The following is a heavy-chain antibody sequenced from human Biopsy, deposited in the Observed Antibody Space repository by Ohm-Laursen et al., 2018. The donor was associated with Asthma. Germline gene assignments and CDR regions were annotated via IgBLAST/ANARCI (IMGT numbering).Heavy chain of an antibody. D-gene: IGHD3-3*01. Sequence: SPKVSCKPSGYNFSTYAMNWVRQAPEQGLERMWWINTNTGKPTYAQGFTGRFLFSLETSVSTAYLHINGLKTEITAIYYWARFLQSSGGFWGQGTLVTVSS. V-gene: IGHV7-4-1*02. CDR2: INTNTGKP. J-gene: IGHJ4*02. CDR3: ARFLQSSGGF. CDR1: GYNFSTYA.